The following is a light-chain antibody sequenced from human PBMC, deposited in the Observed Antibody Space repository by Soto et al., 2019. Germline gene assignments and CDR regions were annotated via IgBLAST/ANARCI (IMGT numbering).Light chain of an antibody. Sequence: DIQMTQSPSTLSASVGDRVTITCRASQTISNWLAWYQQKPGKAPWLLIYDASSLESGVPSRFSGRGSGTEFSLTISSLQPDYFATYYCQQYNSYWTVGQGTKVDIK. CDR3: QQYNSYWT. V-gene: IGKV1-5*01. J-gene: IGKJ1*01. CDR2: DAS. CDR1: QTISNW.